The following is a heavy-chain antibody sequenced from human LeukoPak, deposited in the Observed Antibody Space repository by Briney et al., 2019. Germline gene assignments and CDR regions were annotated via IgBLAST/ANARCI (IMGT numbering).Heavy chain of an antibody. CDR3: ARDTEDCSSTSCPCYYYYYMDV. CDR1: GGTFSSYA. CDR2: IIPIFGTA. D-gene: IGHD2-2*01. Sequence: SVKVSCKASGGTFSSYAISWVRQAPGQGLEWMGGIIPIFGTANYAQKFQGRVTITADESTSTAYMELSSLRSEDTAVYYCARDTEDCSSTSCPCYYYYYMDVWGKGTTVTVSS. V-gene: IGHV1-69*13. J-gene: IGHJ6*03.